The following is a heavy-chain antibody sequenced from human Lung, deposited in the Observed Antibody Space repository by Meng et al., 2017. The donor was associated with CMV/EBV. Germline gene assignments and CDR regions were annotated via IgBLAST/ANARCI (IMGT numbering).Heavy chain of an antibody. V-gene: IGHV1-8*01. CDR3: ARTRIEVEPDGTKIKYYNYGMDV. Sequence: ASVXVSXXASGYTFTTYDINWVRQATGQGLEWMGWMNPNSGNTGYAQKFQGRVTMTRVTSISTAYMELSSLTSDDTAVYYCARTRIEVEPDGTKIKYYNYGMDVWCQGTXVTVSS. D-gene: IGHD2-15*01. J-gene: IGHJ6*02. CDR2: MNPNSGNT. CDR1: GYTFTTYD.